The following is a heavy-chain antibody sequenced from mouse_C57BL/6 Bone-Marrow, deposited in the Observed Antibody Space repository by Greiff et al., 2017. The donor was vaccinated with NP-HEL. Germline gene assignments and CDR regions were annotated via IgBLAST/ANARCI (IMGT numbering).Heavy chain of an antibody. V-gene: IGHV1-64*01. CDR3: AREGYYGSSLAWFAY. J-gene: IGHJ3*01. CDR2: IHPNSGST. CDR1: GYTFTSYW. D-gene: IGHD1-1*01. Sequence: VQLQQPGAELVKPGASVKLSCKASGYTFTSYWMHWVKQRPGQGLEWIGMIHPNSGSTNYNEKFKSKATLTVDKSSSTAYMQLSSLTSEDSAVYYCAREGYYGSSLAWFAYWGQGTLVTVSA.